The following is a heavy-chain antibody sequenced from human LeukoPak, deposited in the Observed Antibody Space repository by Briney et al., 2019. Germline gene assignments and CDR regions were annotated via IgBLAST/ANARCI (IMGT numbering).Heavy chain of an antibody. V-gene: IGHV3-9*01. CDR2: ISWNSGSI. D-gene: IGHD2-15*01. CDR3: VRGGPSTWS. Sequence: GGSLRLSCAASGFTFDDYAMHWVRQAPGKGLEWVSGISWNSGSIGYADSVKGRFTISRDDAKNMLFLQMNSLRGEDTAVYHCVRGGPSTWSWGQGTLVTVSS. CDR1: GFTFDDYA. J-gene: IGHJ5*02.